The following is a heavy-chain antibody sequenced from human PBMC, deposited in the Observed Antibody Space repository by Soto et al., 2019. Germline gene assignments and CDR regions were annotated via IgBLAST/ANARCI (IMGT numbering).Heavy chain of an antibody. CDR1: GGFINSSSYY. CDR3: ARHRRTGDGLDV. CDR2: VYHTGST. V-gene: IGHV4-39*01. J-gene: IGHJ6*02. Sequence: SETLSLTCSVSGGFINSSSYYWGWIRQPPGKGLEWTGSVYHTGSTYHNPSLKSRVTISVDASKNQFSLKLSSVTAADTAVYYCARHRRTGDGLDVWGQGTTVTVSS. D-gene: IGHD1-1*01.